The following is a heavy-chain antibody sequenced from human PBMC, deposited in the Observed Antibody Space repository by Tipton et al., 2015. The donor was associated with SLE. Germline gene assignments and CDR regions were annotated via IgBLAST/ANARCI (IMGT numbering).Heavy chain of an antibody. CDR2: IDPGDSYT. CDR3: ARQGDSSASVDGFDV. CDR1: GYSFSSHW. D-gene: IGHD3-22*01. Sequence: VQLVQSGGEVKKPGESLKISCQGLGYSFSSHWVDWVRQMPGKGLEWMGIIDPGDSYTTYSPSFEGNVTISVDKSISTTYLQWSSLKASDTAIDYCARQGDSSASVDGFDVWGQVTMVTVS. V-gene: IGHV5-51*01. J-gene: IGHJ3*01.